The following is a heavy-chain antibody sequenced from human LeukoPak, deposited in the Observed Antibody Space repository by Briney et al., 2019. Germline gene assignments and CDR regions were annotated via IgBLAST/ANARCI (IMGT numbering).Heavy chain of an antibody. CDR1: GFTFSSYG. J-gene: IGHJ4*02. V-gene: IGHV3-30*18. CDR3: AKDIEPYCGGDCYSGSIDY. Sequence: PGRSLRLSCAASGFTFSSYGMHWVRQAPGKGLEWVAVISYDGSNKYYADSVKGRFTISRDNSKNTLYLQMNSLRAEDTAVYYCAKDIEPYCGGDCYSGSIDYWGQGTLVTVSS. D-gene: IGHD2-21*02. CDR2: ISYDGSNK.